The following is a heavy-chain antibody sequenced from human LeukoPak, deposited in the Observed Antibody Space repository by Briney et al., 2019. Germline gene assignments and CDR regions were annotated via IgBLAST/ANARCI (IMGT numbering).Heavy chain of an antibody. V-gene: IGHV4-34*01. CDR3: ARAPWLQTPFDY. J-gene: IGHJ4*02. D-gene: IGHD5-24*01. CDR1: GGSFSGYY. CDR2: INHSGST. Sequence: PSETLSLTCAVYGGSFSGYYWSWIRQPPGKGLEWIGEINHSGSTNYNPSLKSRVTISVDTSKNQFSLKLSSVTAADTAVYYCARAPWLQTPFDYWGQGTLVTVSS.